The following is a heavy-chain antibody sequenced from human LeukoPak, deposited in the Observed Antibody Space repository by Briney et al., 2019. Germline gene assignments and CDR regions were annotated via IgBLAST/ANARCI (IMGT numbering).Heavy chain of an antibody. CDR3: ARTTGKWLSAYYFDY. D-gene: IGHD3-22*01. CDR1: GYTFISYA. CDR2: INAGNGNT. V-gene: IGHV1-3*01. J-gene: IGHJ4*02. Sequence: ASVKVSCKASGYTFISYAMHWVRQAPGQRLEWMGWINAGNGNTKYSQKFQGRVTITRDTSASTAYMELSSLRSEDTAVYYCARTTGKWLSAYYFDYWGQGTLVTVSS.